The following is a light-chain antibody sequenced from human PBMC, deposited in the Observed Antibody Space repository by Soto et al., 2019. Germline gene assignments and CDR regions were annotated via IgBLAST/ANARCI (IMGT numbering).Light chain of an antibody. CDR2: STS. J-gene: IGLJ1*01. V-gene: IGLV1-44*01. CDR3: APWDDRLDVYV. CDR1: SSNIGSNT. Sequence: QSVLTQPPSASGTPGQIVAISCSGSSSNIGSNTVTWYQQLPGTAPKLLIYSTSQRSSGVPGRFSGSKSGASASLSISGLQSEDEADYYCAPWDDRLDVYVFGTGTKVTVL.